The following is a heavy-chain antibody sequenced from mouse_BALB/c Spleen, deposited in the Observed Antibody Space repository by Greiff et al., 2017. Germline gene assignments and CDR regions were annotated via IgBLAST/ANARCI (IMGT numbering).Heavy chain of an antibody. V-gene: IGHV1S126*01. D-gene: IGHD2-3*01. Sequence: QVQLQQSGPQLVRPGASVKISCKASGYSFTSYWMHWVKQRPGQGLEWIGMIDPSDSETRLNQKFKDKATLTVDKSSSTAYMQLSSPTSEDSAVYYCARSDDGYYHYWGQGTTLTVSS. CDR3: ARSDDGYYHY. CDR1: GYSFTSYW. CDR2: IDPSDSET. J-gene: IGHJ2*01.